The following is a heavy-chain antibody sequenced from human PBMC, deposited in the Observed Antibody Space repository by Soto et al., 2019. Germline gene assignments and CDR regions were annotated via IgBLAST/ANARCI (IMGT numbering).Heavy chain of an antibody. V-gene: IGHV4-34*01. CDR2: INHSGST. CDR3: ARGRGDCSGGSCLNIYSYYMDV. D-gene: IGHD2-15*01. CDR1: GGSFSGYY. Sequence: QVQLQQWGAGLLKPSETLSLTCAVYGGSFSGYYWSWIRQPPGKGLEWIGEINHSGSTNYNPSLKSRVPISVDSSKNEFSLRVRSVTAADTAVDYCARGRGDCSGGSCLNIYSYYMDVWGKGTTVTVSS. J-gene: IGHJ6*03.